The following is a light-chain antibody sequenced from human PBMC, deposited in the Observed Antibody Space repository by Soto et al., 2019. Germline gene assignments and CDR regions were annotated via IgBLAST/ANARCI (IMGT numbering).Light chain of an antibody. CDR3: QQYYSTPS. CDR1: QSVLYSSNNKNY. J-gene: IGKJ2*01. V-gene: IGKV4-1*01. CDR2: WAS. Sequence: DIVMTQSPDSLAVSLGVRATINCKSSQSVLYSSNNKNYLAWYQQKPGQPPKLLIYWASTRESGVPDRFSGSGSGTDFTLTISSLQAEDMAVYYCQQYYSTPSFGQGTKLEIK.